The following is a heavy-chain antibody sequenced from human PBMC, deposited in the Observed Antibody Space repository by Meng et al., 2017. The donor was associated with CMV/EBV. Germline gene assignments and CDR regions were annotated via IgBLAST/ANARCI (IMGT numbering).Heavy chain of an antibody. J-gene: IGHJ5*02. Sequence: ASGYTFPGYYMPWVRQAPGQGLEWMGWINPNSGGTNYAQKFQGRVTMTRDTSISTAYMELSRLRSDDTAVYYCALGGSYGSDNWFDPWGQGTLVTVSS. D-gene: IGHD5-18*01. V-gene: IGHV1-2*02. CDR2: INPNSGGT. CDR1: GYTFPGYY. CDR3: ALGGSYGSDNWFDP.